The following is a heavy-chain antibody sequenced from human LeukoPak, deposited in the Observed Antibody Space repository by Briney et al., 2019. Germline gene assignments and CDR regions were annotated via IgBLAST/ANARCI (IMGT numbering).Heavy chain of an antibody. V-gene: IGHV4-39*01. Sequence: PSETLSLTCNVSGVSIISTTYYWGWIRQPPGKGLEWIGSIFYSGSAYYNPSLKSRLAIPLDTSKNQFSLRLTSVTAADTGVYFCARIGHGANSHLKWYFDLWGRGTLVTVSS. CDR1: GVSIISTTYY. J-gene: IGHJ2*01. CDR3: ARIGHGANSHLKWYFDL. D-gene: IGHD4-23*01. CDR2: IFYSGSA.